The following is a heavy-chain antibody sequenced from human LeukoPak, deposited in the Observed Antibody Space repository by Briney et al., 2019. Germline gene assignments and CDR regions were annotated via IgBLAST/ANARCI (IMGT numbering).Heavy chain of an antibody. Sequence: GASVKVSCKASGYTFTSYGISWVRQAPGQGLEWMGWISAYNGNTNYAQKLQGRVTMTTDTSTSTAYMELRSLRSDDTAVYYCARWAQQQLVQVTYYYYGMDVWGQGTTVTVSS. V-gene: IGHV1-18*01. CDR1: GYTFTSYG. CDR3: ARWAQQQLVQVTYYYYGMDV. CDR2: ISAYNGNT. D-gene: IGHD6-13*01. J-gene: IGHJ6*02.